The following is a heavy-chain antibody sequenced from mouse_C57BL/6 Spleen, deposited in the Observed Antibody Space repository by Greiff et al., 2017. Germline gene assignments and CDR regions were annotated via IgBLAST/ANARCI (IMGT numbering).Heavy chain of an antibody. V-gene: IGHV1-69*01. CDR3: ARLTAQATDYAMDY. D-gene: IGHD3-2*02. J-gene: IGHJ4*01. CDR1: GYTFTSYW. CDR2: IDPSDSYT. Sequence: QVQLQQPGAELVMPGASVKLSCKASGYTFTSYWMNWVKQRPGQGLEWIGEIDPSDSYTNYNQKFKGKSTLTVDKSSSTAYMQLSSLTSEDSAVYYCARLTAQATDYAMDYWGQGTSVTVSS.